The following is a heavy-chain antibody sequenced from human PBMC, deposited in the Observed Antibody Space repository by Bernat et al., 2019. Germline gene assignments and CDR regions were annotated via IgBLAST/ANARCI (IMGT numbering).Heavy chain of an antibody. CDR2: IYYSGST. CDR3: ARTLLWFGWLNAFDI. D-gene: IGHD3-10*01. V-gene: IGHV4-59*01. J-gene: IGHJ3*02. Sequence: QLQLQESGPGLVKPSETLSLTCTVSGGSISSYYWSWIRQPPGKGLEWIGYIYYSGSTNYNPSLKSRVTISVDTSKNQFSLKLSSVTAADTAVYYCARTLLWFGWLNAFDIWGQGTMVTVSS. CDR1: GGSISSYY.